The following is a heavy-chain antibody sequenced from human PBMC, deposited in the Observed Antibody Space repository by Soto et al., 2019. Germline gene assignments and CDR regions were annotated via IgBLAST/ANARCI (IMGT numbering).Heavy chain of an antibody. CDR2: FDPEDGET. D-gene: IGHD5-12*01. CDR1: GYTLTELS. CDR3: ATPRPSGYDWGADYFDY. V-gene: IGHV1-24*01. Sequence: ASVKVSCKVSGYTLTELSMHCVRQAPGKGLEWMGGFDPEDGETIYAQKFQGRVTMTEDTSTDTAYMELSSLRSEDTAVYYCATPRPSGYDWGADYFDYWGQGTLVTVSS. J-gene: IGHJ4*02.